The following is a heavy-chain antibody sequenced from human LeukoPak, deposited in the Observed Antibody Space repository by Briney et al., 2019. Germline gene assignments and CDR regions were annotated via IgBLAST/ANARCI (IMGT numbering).Heavy chain of an antibody. Sequence: PETLSLTCTVSGASIRSRRYYWGWVREPPGRGLEWIGSISYTASTYYNPSVHSRVTISADTSTNQPSLKLSSVTAADTAVYYCASPTSSVGATSFDYWGQGTLVTVSP. CDR1: GASIRSRRYY. CDR2: ISYTAST. CDR3: ASPTSSVGATSFDY. J-gene: IGHJ4*02. D-gene: IGHD1-26*01. V-gene: IGHV4-39*01.